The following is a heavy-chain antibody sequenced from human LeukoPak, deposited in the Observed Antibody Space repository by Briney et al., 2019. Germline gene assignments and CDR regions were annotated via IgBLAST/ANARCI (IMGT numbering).Heavy chain of an antibody. CDR1: GFTFSSYA. Sequence: PGGSLRLSCAASGFTFSSYAMSWVRQAPGKGLEWVSSISGSAGRTYYAVSVKGRFTISRDNSKNTLYLQMNSLRAEDTAVYYCAKGSPLLAITATTYYFDYWGQGTLVTVSS. CDR2: ISGSAGRT. J-gene: IGHJ4*02. CDR3: AKGSPLLAITATTYYFDY. V-gene: IGHV3-23*01. D-gene: IGHD1-7*01.